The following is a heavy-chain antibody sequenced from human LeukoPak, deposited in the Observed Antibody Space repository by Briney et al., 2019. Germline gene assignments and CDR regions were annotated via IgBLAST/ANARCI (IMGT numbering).Heavy chain of an antibody. CDR3: AREVTGRYCSSTSCYYGRYGMDV. CDR1: GFTFSSYG. J-gene: IGHJ6*02. CDR2: KSYDGSNK. D-gene: IGHD2-2*01. V-gene: IGHV3-30*03. Sequence: GGSLRLSCAASGFTFSSYGMHWVRQASGKGLEWVAVKSYDGSNKYYADSVKGRFTISRDNSKNTLYLQMNSLRAEDTAVYYCAREVTGRYCSSTSCYYGRYGMDVWGQGTTVTVSS.